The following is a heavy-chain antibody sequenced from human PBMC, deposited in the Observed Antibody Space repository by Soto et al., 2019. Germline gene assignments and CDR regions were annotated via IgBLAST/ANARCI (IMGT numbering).Heavy chain of an antibody. D-gene: IGHD3-9*01. V-gene: IGHV3-33*01. CDR1: GFTFSSYG. CDR2: IWYDGSNK. Sequence: QVQLVESGGGVVQPGRSLRLSCAASGFTFSSYGMHWVRQAPGKGLEWVAVIWYDGSNKYYADSVKGRFTISRDNSKNTLYLQMNSLRAEDTAVYYCARTFDRDPELFDYWGQGTLVTVSS. J-gene: IGHJ4*02. CDR3: ARTFDRDPELFDY.